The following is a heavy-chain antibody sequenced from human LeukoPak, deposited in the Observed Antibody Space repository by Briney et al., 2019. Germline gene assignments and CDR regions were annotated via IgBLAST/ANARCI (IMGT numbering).Heavy chain of an antibody. J-gene: IGHJ4*02. Sequence: PGGSLRLSCAASGFTFDDYAMHWVRQAPGKGLEWGSGISWNSGSIGYADSVKGRFTISRDNAKNSLYLQMNSLRAEDTALYYCAKVSGGGYGSGSYLDYWGQGTLVTVSS. CDR3: AKVSGGGYGSGSYLDY. D-gene: IGHD3-10*01. CDR1: GFTFDDYA. V-gene: IGHV3-9*01. CDR2: ISWNSGSI.